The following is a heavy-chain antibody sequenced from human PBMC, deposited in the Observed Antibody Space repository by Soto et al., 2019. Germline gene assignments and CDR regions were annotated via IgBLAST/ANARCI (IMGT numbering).Heavy chain of an antibody. CDR2: IIPIFGTA. CDR3: ARVRDPHLDHYGLDV. J-gene: IGHJ6*02. V-gene: IGHV1-69*06. CDR1: GGTFSSYA. Sequence: ASVKVSCKASGGTFSSYAISWVRQAPGQGLEWMGGIIPIFGTANYAQKFQGRVTISADKSTTTVHLELISLRSDDTVVYFCARVRDPHLDHYGLDVWGQGTTVTVSS.